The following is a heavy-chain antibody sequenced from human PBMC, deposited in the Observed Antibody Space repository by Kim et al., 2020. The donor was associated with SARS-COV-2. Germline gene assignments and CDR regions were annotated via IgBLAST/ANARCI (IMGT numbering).Heavy chain of an antibody. Sequence: YSPSFQGQVTISADKSISTAYLQWSSLKASDTAMYYCARLKIAVADPVSYWGQGTLVTVSS. J-gene: IGHJ4*02. D-gene: IGHD6-19*01. V-gene: IGHV5-51*01. CDR3: ARLKIAVADPVSY.